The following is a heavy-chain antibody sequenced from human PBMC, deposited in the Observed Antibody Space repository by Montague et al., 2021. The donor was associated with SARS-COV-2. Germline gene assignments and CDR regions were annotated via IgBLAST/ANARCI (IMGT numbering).Heavy chain of an antibody. Sequence: SLRLSCAASGFTFSSYWMSWVRQAPGKGLEWVANIKQGGSEKYYVGSVKGRFTISRDNAKNSLYLQMNSLRAEDTAVYYCARDLGAVVVAAIKYYYYGMDVWGQGTTVTVSS. D-gene: IGHD2-15*01. CDR1: GFTFSSYW. V-gene: IGHV3-7*03. CDR3: ARDLGAVVVAAIKYYYYGMDV. CDR2: IKQGGSEK. J-gene: IGHJ6*02.